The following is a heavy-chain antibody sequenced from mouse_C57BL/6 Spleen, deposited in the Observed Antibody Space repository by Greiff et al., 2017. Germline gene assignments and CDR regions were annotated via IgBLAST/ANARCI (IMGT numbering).Heavy chain of an antibody. V-gene: IGHV1-82*01. CDR3: AREGITDWYFDV. J-gene: IGHJ1*03. CDR2: IYPGDGDT. D-gene: IGHD1-1*01. Sequence: QVQLKESGPELVKPGASVKISCKASGYAFSSSWMNWVKQRPGKGLEWIGRIYPGDGDTNYNGKFKGKATLTADKSSSTAYMQRSSLTSEDAAVYFWAREGITDWYFDVWGTGTTVTVSS. CDR1: GYAFSSSW.